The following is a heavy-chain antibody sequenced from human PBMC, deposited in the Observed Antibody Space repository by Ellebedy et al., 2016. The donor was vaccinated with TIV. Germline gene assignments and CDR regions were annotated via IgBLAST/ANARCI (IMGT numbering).Heavy chain of an antibody. CDR2: IYYSGST. CDR3: ARVTTGGLFDY. J-gene: IGHJ4*02. Sequence: SETLSLXXTVSGGSISSGDYYWSWIRQHPGKGLEWIGYIYYSGSTYYKSSLNSRVTISGDTSKNQFSLKLSSVTAADTAVYYCARVTTGGLFDYWGQGTLVTVSS. CDR1: GGSISSGDYY. V-gene: IGHV4-31*03. D-gene: IGHD4-17*01.